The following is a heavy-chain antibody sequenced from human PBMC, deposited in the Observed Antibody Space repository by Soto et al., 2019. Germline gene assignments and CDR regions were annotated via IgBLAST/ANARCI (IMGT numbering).Heavy chain of an antibody. D-gene: IGHD6-13*01. CDR1: GYTFTSHD. CDR2: MNANSGGA. Sequence: QVQLVQSGAEEKKTGASVKVSCKASGYTFTSHDINWLRQGTGQGLEWMGWMNANSGGAGYAQNFQGRVTLTRDTSMSTAYMELSGLRSEDTAIYYCARGGPAAGFDYWGQGTLVTVSA. CDR3: ARGGPAAGFDY. V-gene: IGHV1-8*01. J-gene: IGHJ4*02.